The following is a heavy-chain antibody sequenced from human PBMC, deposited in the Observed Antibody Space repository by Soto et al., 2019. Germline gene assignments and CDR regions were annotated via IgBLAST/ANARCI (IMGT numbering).Heavy chain of an antibody. CDR3: AKEARYRSRTSCYQFDY. V-gene: IGHV3-30*18. Sequence: GGSLRLSCAASGFSFSSYGMHWVRQAPGKGLEWVALISYDGSNKYYADSVKGRFTISRDNSKNSLYLQMNSPRVEDTAVYYCAKEARYRSRTSCYQFDYWGQGTLVTVSS. CDR1: GFSFSSYG. J-gene: IGHJ4*02. CDR2: ISYDGSNK. D-gene: IGHD2-2*01.